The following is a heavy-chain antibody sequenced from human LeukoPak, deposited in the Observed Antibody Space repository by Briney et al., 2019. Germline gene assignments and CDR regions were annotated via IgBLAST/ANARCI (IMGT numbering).Heavy chain of an antibody. Sequence: SETLSLTCTVSRGSISSYYWCWIRQPPGQGLEWIGYIYYSGSTDYNPSLKSRVNISVDTSKNQFSLKLSSVTAADTAVYFCARVRVSSGSHPWYFDYWGQGTLVTVSS. CDR3: ARVRVSSGSHPWYFDY. D-gene: IGHD3-22*01. CDR2: IYYSGST. CDR1: RGSISSYY. J-gene: IGHJ4*02. V-gene: IGHV4-59*01.